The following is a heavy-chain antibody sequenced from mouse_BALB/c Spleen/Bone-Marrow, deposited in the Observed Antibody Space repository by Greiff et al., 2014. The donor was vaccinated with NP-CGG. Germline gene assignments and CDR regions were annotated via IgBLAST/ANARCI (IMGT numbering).Heavy chain of an antibody. CDR2: ISTYYGDA. Sequence: QVQLKDSGAELVRPGGSVKISCKGSGYTFTDYAMHWGKQSHAKSLEWIGVISTYYGDASYNQKFKGKATMTVDKSSSTAYMELARLTSEDSAIYYCASRGGSSWFAYWGQGTLVTDSA. CDR1: GYTFTDYA. CDR3: ASRGGSSWFAY. V-gene: IGHV1S137*01. J-gene: IGHJ3*01.